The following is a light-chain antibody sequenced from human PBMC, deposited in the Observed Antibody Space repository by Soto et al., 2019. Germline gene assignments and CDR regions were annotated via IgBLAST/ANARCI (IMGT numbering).Light chain of an antibody. V-gene: IGKV1-5*01. CDR3: QQYNSYWT. Sequence: DVQMTQSPSTLSASVGDNVTITCRTSQTINDWLAWYQQKPGKAPNLLIYAASTLESGVPSRFSGSGSGTEFTLTISSLQPDDFATYYCQQYNSYWTVGQGTKVDIK. CDR1: QTINDW. CDR2: AAS. J-gene: IGKJ1*01.